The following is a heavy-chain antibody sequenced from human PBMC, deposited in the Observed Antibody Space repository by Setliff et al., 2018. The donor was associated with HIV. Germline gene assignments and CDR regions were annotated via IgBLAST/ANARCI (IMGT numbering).Heavy chain of an antibody. Sequence: GGSLRLSCAASGFTFSNAWMIWVRQAPGKGLEWVGRIKSKTDGGTTDYAAPVKGRFTISRDDSKNTLYLQMNSLKTEDTAVYYCATEFLPAAIWDYFDYWGQGTLVTVSS. J-gene: IGHJ4*02. D-gene: IGHD2-2*01. CDR3: ATEFLPAAIWDYFDY. CDR2: IKSKTDGGTT. V-gene: IGHV3-15*01. CDR1: GFTFSNAW.